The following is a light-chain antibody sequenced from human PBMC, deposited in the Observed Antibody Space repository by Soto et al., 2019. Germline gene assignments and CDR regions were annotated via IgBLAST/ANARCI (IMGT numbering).Light chain of an antibody. CDR2: GAS. Sequence: EIVMTQSPVTLSVSPGERATLSCRASQSVSTNLAWYQQKPGQAPRVLIYGASNRATGIPARFSGSGSGTDFTLTISSLEPEDFAVYYCQQRSNWPLTFGQGTKVDIK. CDR3: QQRSNWPLT. V-gene: IGKV3-11*01. J-gene: IGKJ1*01. CDR1: QSVSTN.